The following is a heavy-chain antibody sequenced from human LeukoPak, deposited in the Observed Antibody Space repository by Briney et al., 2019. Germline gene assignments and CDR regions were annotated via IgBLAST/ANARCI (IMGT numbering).Heavy chain of an antibody. J-gene: IGHJ5*02. V-gene: IGHV2-5*01. Sequence: MGSGPTLVNPTQTLTLTCTFSGFSLSTSGVGVGWIRQPPGKALEWLALIYWNDDKRYSPSLESRLTITKDTSKNQVVLTMTNMDPVDTATYYCAHNTNAGYCSSTSCLNSFDPWGQGTLVTVSS. CDR3: AHNTNAGYCSSTSCLNSFDP. CDR2: IYWNDDK. D-gene: IGHD2-2*03. CDR1: GFSLSTSGVG.